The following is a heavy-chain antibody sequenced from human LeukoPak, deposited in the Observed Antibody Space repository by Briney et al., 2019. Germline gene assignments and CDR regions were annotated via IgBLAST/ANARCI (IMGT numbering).Heavy chain of an antibody. Sequence: SETLCPSCTVSGGSISSYYWSWIRQPAGKGLEWIGRIYTSGSTNYNPSLKSRVTMSVDTSKNQFSLKLSSVTAADTAVYYCARDWFFHTPGYEMAAATWGHG. CDR3: ARDWFFHTPGYEMAAAT. CDR1: GGSISSYY. D-gene: IGHD6-13*01. CDR2: IYTSGST. V-gene: IGHV4-4*07. J-gene: IGHJ3*01.